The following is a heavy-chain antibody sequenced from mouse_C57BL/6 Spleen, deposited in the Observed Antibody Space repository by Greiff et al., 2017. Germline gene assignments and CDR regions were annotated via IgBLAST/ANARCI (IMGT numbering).Heavy chain of an antibody. Sequence: DVKLQESGPGLVKPSPSLSLTCSASGYSITSGYYRNWIRQFPGNKLEWMGYISYDGSTNYNPPLKNRTSITLDTTNDQFFLKLNSVTTEDTATYYCARRGQLREMDYWGQGTSVTVSS. D-gene: IGHD3-2*02. J-gene: IGHJ4*01. CDR2: ISYDGST. V-gene: IGHV3-6*01. CDR3: ARRGQLREMDY. CDR1: GYSITSGYY.